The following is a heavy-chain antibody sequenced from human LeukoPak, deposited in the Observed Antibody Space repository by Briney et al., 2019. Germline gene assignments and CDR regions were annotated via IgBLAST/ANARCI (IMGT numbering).Heavy chain of an antibody. V-gene: IGHV4-59*08. CDR3: ARQRQQLVPGAFDI. Sequence: SETLSLTCTVSGGSISSYYWSWIRQPPGKGLEWIGYIYYSGSTNYNLSLKSRVTISVDTSKNQFTLKLSSVTAADTAVYYCARQRQQLVPGAFDIWGQGTMVTVSS. CDR2: IYYSGST. CDR1: GGSISSYY. D-gene: IGHD6-13*01. J-gene: IGHJ3*02.